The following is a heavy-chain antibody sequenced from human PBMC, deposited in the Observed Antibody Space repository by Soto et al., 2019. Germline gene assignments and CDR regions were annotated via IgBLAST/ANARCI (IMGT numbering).Heavy chain of an antibody. CDR3: ARYSSGWYGGWFDP. CDR2: ISAYNGNT. D-gene: IGHD6-19*01. V-gene: IGHV1-18*01. Sequence: GASVKVSCKASVYTFTSYGISCVRRAHGQGLEWMGWISAYNGNTNYAQKLQGRVTMTTDTSTSTAYMELRSLRSDDRAVYYCARYSSGWYGGWFDPWGQGTLVTVSS. CDR1: VYTFTSYG. J-gene: IGHJ5*02.